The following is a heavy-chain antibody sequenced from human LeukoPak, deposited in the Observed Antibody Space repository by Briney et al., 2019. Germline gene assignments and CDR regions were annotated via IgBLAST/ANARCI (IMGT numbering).Heavy chain of an antibody. D-gene: IGHD3-22*01. Sequence: GGSLRLSCAASGFTLSNYWMHWVHQAPGKGLVWVSRINSDGSSTSYADSVKGRLTISRDNAKNTLYLQMNSLRAEDTAVYYCARGARYYPVDYWGQGTLVTVSS. V-gene: IGHV3-74*01. CDR1: GFTLSNYW. CDR3: ARGARYYPVDY. J-gene: IGHJ4*02. CDR2: INSDGSST.